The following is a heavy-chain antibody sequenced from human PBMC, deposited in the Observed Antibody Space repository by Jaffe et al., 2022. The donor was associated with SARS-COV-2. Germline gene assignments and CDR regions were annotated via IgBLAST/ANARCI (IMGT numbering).Heavy chain of an antibody. CDR3: AKENFGGGYYTAPFDY. Sequence: QVQLQESGPGLVKPSETLSLTCIVSGDSVRSTSYYWSWVRQPPRKGLEWIGYVYSSGTTNYNPSLWNRVTISVDTSKNQFSLKLKSVTAADTAVYYCAKENFGGGYYTAPFDYWGQGIPVTVSS. CDR1: GDSVRSTSYY. D-gene: IGHD3-3*01. J-gene: IGHJ4*02. CDR2: VYSSGTT. V-gene: IGHV4-61*01.